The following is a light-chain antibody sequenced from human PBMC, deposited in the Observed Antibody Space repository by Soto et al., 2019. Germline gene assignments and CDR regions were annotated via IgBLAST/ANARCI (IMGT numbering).Light chain of an antibody. Sequence: EILLTQSPATLSLSPGERATLSCRASQSVRNSLAWYQQKPGQAPMLLIYDASIMATGIPGRFSGSGSGTDFTLTISNLEPEDFAVYYCQQRSSWPWTFGQGAKVEIK. CDR3: QQRSSWPWT. CDR1: QSVRNS. J-gene: IGKJ1*01. V-gene: IGKV3-11*01. CDR2: DAS.